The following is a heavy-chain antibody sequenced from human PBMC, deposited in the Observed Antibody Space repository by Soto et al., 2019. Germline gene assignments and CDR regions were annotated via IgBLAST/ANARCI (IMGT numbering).Heavy chain of an antibody. J-gene: IGHJ4*02. CDR3: ARESGYSGYDGYYFDY. D-gene: IGHD5-12*01. V-gene: IGHV4-34*01. CDR1: GGSFSGYY. CDR2: INHSGST. Sequence: PSETLSLTGAVYGGSFSGYYWSWIRQPPGKGLEWIGEINHSGSTNYNPSLKSRVTISVDTSKNQFSLKLSSVTAADTAVYYCARESGYSGYDGYYFDYWGQGTLVTVSS.